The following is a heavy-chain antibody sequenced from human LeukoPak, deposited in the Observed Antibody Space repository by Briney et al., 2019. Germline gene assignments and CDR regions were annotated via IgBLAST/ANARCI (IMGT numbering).Heavy chain of an antibody. CDR1: GFTFSDYE. J-gene: IGHJ4*02. Sequence: GGSLRLSCAASGFTFSDYEMNWVRQAPGKGLEWISYISSSSDTIYYADSVKGRFTISRDNAKNSLYLQMNSLRAEDTAVYYCARGGYCSSTSCFGVPPYYWGQGTLVTVSS. CDR2: ISSSSDTI. D-gene: IGHD2-2*01. V-gene: IGHV3-48*03. CDR3: ARGGYCSSTSCFGVPPYY.